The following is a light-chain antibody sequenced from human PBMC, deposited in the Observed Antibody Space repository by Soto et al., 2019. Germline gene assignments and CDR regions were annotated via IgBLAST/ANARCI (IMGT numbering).Light chain of an antibody. CDR1: SSDVGGYNY. CDR2: DVS. Sequence: QSALTQPASVSGSPGQSITISCTGTSSDVGGYNYVSWYQKHPGKAPKLMIYDVSNRPSGVSNRCSGSKSGNTASLTISGLQAEDEADYYCSSYTSYVVFGGGTKLTVL. CDR3: SSYTSYVV. J-gene: IGLJ2*01. V-gene: IGLV2-14*01.